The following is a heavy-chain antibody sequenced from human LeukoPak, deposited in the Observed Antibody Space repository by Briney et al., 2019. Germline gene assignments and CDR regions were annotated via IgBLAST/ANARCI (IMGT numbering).Heavy chain of an antibody. CDR1: GYTFTGYY. CDR3: ARVSGPIRITMVRGVSSPDY. D-gene: IGHD3-10*01. CDR2: INPNSGGT. Sequence: GASVKVSCKASGYTFTGYYMHWVRQAPGQGLEWMGWINPNSGGTNYAQKFQGRVTMTRDTSISTAYMELSRLRSDDTAVYDCARVSGPIRITMVRGVSSPDYWGKGTLVTVSS. J-gene: IGHJ4*02. V-gene: IGHV1-2*02.